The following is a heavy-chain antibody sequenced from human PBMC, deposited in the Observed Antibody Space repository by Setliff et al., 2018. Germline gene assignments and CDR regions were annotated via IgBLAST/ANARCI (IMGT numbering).Heavy chain of an antibody. J-gene: IGHJ4*02. CDR3: AKVKKPLIRGSGFDY. CDR2: VRFDGSYK. Sequence: GESLKISCAASGFVFGTYGMYWVRQAPGKGLDWVASVRFDGSYKVYADSVKGRFTISRDNSENTLFLQMTSLRPEDTGIYYCAKVKKPLIRGSGFDYWGRGTLVTVSS. CDR1: GFVFGTYG. V-gene: IGHV3-30*02. D-gene: IGHD2-8*01.